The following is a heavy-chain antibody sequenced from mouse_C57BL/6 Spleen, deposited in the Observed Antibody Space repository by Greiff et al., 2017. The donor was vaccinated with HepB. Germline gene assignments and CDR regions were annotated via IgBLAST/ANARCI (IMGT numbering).Heavy chain of an antibody. CDR3: TRRYDDEYYAMDY. J-gene: IGHJ4*01. V-gene: IGHV1-15*01. CDR2: IDPETGGT. Sequence: QVHVKQSGAELVRPGASVPLSCKASGYTFTDYEIHWVKQTPVHGLEWIGAIDPETGGTAYNQKFKGKAILTADKSSSTAYMELRRLTSEDSAVDYCTRRYDDEYYAMDYWGQGTSVTVSA. CDR1: GYTFTDYE. D-gene: IGHD2-4*01.